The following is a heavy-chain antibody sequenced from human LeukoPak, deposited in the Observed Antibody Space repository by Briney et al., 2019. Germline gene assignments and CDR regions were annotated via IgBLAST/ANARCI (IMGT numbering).Heavy chain of an antibody. CDR2: ISGSGGGT. Sequence: GGSLRLSCAASGFTFNSYNMNWVRQAPEKGLEWVSGISGSGGGTYYAGSVKGRFTISRDNSKNTLYLQMNSLRAEDTAVYYCAKGSSSSGYSAIDYWGQGTLVTVSS. CDR1: GFTFNSYN. V-gene: IGHV3-23*01. CDR3: AKGSSSSGYSAIDY. D-gene: IGHD3-22*01. J-gene: IGHJ4*02.